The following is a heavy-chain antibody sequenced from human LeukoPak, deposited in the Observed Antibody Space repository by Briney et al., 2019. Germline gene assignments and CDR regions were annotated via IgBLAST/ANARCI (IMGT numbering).Heavy chain of an antibody. V-gene: IGHV4-59*01. D-gene: IGHD3-10*01. CDR3: ARELDYYGSGSPTKGYYFDY. J-gene: IGHJ4*02. CDR2: IYYSGST. Sequence: SETLSLTCTVSGGSISSYYCSWIRQPPGKGLEWIGYIYYSGSTNYNPSLKSRVTISVDTSKNQFSLKLSSVTAADTAVYYCARELDYYGSGSPTKGYYFDYWGQGNLVTVSS. CDR1: GGSISSYY.